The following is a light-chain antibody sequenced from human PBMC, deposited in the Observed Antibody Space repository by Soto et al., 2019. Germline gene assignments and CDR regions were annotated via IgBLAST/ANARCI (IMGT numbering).Light chain of an antibody. CDR2: GAS. V-gene: IGKV3-20*01. CDR3: QHQRLT. CDR1: QSVSSSY. J-gene: IGKJ4*01. Sequence: EIVLTQSPGTLSLSPGERATLSCRASQSVSSSYLAWYQQKPGQAPRLLIYGASSRATGIPDRFSGSGSGTDFTLTISRLEPEDFAVYYCQHQRLTFVGGTKVEIK.